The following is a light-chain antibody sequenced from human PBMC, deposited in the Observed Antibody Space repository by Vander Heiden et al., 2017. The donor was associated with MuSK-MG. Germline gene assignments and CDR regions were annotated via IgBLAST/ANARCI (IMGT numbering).Light chain of an antibody. Sequence: DIQMTQSPSSLSASVGDRVTITCRARQSIDRYLNWYQQKPGTAPKLLIYGASSLQSGVPSRFSGRGSGTDFTLTISGLQGEDFATYYCQQCYDSPTTFGQGTKLEIK. CDR2: GAS. CDR1: QSIDRY. CDR3: QQCYDSPTT. V-gene: IGKV1-39*01. J-gene: IGKJ1*01.